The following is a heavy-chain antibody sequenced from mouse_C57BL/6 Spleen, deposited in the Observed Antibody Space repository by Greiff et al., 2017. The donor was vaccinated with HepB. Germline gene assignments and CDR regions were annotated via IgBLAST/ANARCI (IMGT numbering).Heavy chain of an antibody. D-gene: IGHD1-1*01. Sequence: QVQLKQPGAELVKPGASVKMSCKASGYTFTSYWITWVKQRPGQGLEWIGDIYPGSGSTNYNEKFKSKATLTVDTSSSTAYMQLSSLTSEDSAVYYCARLTTVVEGDYFDYWGQGTTLTVSS. CDR3: ARLTTVVEGDYFDY. V-gene: IGHV1-55*01. J-gene: IGHJ2*01. CDR2: IYPGSGST. CDR1: GYTFTSYW.